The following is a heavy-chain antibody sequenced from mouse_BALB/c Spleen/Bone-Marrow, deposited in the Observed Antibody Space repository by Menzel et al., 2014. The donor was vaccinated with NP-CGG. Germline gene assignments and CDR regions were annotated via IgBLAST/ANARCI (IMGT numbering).Heavy chain of an antibody. D-gene: IGHD4-1*01. J-gene: IGHJ4*01. CDR1: GFTFSTYG. Sequence: EVKLVESGGDLVKPGGSLKLSCAASGFTFSTYGMSWVRQTPDKRLELVATISSGGGYTYYPDSVKGRFTISRDNANNALYLQMSSLKSEDTAMYYCTRQRNWDHYSMDYWGQGTSVTVSS. V-gene: IGHV5-6*02. CDR2: ISSGGGYT. CDR3: TRQRNWDHYSMDY.